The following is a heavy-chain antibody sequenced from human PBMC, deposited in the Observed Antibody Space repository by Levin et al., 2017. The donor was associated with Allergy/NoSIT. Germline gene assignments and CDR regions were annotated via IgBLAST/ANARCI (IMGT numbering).Heavy chain of an antibody. CDR3: AARIAVAGTEAFDI. D-gene: IGHD6-19*01. CDR1: SYNFPNYW. Sequence: GGSLRLSCKASSYNFPNYWIGWVRQLSGKGLEWMGMIYPADSDTRYSPSFQGRVTISVDKSNTTASLQWSSLKTSDTAMYYCAARIAVAGTEAFDIWGRGTMVTVSS. CDR2: IYPADSDT. J-gene: IGHJ3*02. V-gene: IGHV5-51*01.